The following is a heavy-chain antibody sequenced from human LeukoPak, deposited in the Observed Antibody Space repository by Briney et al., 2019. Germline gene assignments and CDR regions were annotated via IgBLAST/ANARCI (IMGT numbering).Heavy chain of an antibody. CDR3: AKTPVPRPGDWWYFDL. D-gene: IGHD3/OR15-3a*01. CDR2: ISGSGDRT. Sequence: GGSLRLSCAASGFTFRDYALTWVRQAPGKGLEWLSGISGSGDRTNYADSVKGRFTISRDNFKNSLYLQMNNLRAEDTAVYYCAKTPVPRPGDWWYFDLWGRGTRVTVSS. J-gene: IGHJ2*01. CDR1: GFTFRDYA. V-gene: IGHV3-23*01.